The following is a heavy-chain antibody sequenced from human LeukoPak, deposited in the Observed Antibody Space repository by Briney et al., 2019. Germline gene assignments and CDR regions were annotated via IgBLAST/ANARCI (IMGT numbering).Heavy chain of an antibody. Sequence: PGGSLRLSCVASGLAFSSYFMHWVRQAPGKGLEWVGVISYDGSDEYYTDSVKGRFTISRDNSKNTVYLQMNSLRADDTAVYYCARDFTPEWFDIHWGQGTLVTVS. CDR3: ARDFTPEWFDIH. J-gene: IGHJ4*02. CDR2: ISYDGSDE. CDR1: GLAFSSYF. V-gene: IGHV3-30*04. D-gene: IGHD3-3*01.